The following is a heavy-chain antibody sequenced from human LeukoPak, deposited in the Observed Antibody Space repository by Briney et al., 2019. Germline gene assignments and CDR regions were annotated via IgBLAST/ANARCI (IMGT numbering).Heavy chain of an antibody. J-gene: IGHJ4*02. CDR3: ARAALLWFGELPGEFDY. CDR2: ISAYNGNT. Sequence: ASVKVSCKASGYTFTSYGISWVRQAPGQGLEWMGWISAYNGNTSYAQKLQGRVTMTTDTSTSTAYMELRSLRSDDTAVYYCARAALLWFGELPGEFDYWGQGTLVTVSS. CDR1: GYTFTSYG. V-gene: IGHV1-18*01. D-gene: IGHD3-10*01.